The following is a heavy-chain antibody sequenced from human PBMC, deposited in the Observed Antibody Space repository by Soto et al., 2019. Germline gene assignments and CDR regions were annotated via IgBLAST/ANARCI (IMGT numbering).Heavy chain of an antibody. CDR1: GGTFISYA. Sequence: SVKVSCKASGGTFISYAISLLLQAPVQVLEWMGGIIPIFGTANYAQKFQGRVTITADESTSTAYMELSSLRSEDTAVYYCATSGGTNYYYYYGMDVWGQGTTVTVSS. V-gene: IGHV1-69*13. CDR2: IIPIFGTA. J-gene: IGHJ6*02. D-gene: IGHD1-1*01. CDR3: ATSGGTNYYYYYGMDV.